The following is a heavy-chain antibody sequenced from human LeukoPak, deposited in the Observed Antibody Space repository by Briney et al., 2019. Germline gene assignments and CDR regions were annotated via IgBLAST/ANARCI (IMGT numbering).Heavy chain of an antibody. Sequence: SETLSLTCIVSGASISSYYWSWIRQPPGKGLEWTGYIYYSGSTNYNPSLKSRLTISVDTSKNQFSLKLSSVTAADAALYYCARHGPYTSGTYSFDYWGQGAQVTVSS. V-gene: IGHV4-59*08. CDR1: GASISSYY. J-gene: IGHJ4*02. CDR2: IYYSGST. CDR3: ARHGPYTSGTYSFDY. D-gene: IGHD3-10*01.